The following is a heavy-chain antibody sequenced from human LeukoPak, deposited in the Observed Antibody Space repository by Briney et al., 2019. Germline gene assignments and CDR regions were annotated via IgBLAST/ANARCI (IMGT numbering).Heavy chain of an antibody. Sequence: SETLSLTCTVSGGSISSDYWSWIPQSPGKGLEWIGYIYYSGTTSYNPSLKSRVTISLDTSKNQFSLKLSSVTAADTAVYYCARGANWGSPDYWGQGTLVTVSS. J-gene: IGHJ4*02. CDR1: GGSISSDY. V-gene: IGHV4-59*01. D-gene: IGHD7-27*01. CDR2: IYYSGTT. CDR3: ARGANWGSPDY.